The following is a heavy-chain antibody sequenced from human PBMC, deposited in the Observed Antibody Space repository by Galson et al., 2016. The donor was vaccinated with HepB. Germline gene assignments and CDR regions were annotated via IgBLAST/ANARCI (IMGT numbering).Heavy chain of an antibody. J-gene: IGHJ3*01. CDR2: INQGGSQT. V-gene: IGHV3-7*04. D-gene: IGHD2-15*01. CDR1: RLTFSSYW. CDR3: ARDLSPSDAVNWYDALDL. Sequence: SLRLSCAASRLTFSSYWMTWVRQAPGNGPEGVDNINQGGSQTFYADSVKGRFTISRDNAKNSLYLQMHSLRPEDTAVYYCARDLSPSDAVNWYDALDLWGQGTLVTVSS.